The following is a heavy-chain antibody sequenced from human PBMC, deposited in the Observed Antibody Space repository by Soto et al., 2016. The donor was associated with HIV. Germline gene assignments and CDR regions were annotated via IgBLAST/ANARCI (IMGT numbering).Heavy chain of an antibody. CDR1: GFTFSSYS. CDR3: ARAYVAYGMDV. V-gene: IGHV3-21*01. Sequence: EVQLVESGGGLVKPGGSQRLSCAASGFTFSSYSMNWVRQAPGKGLEWVSSISSSSSYIYYADSVKGRFTISGDNAKNSVYLQMNSLRAEDTGVYYCARAYVAYGMDVWGQGTTVTVSS. CDR2: ISSSSSYI. D-gene: IGHD5-12*01. J-gene: IGHJ6*02.